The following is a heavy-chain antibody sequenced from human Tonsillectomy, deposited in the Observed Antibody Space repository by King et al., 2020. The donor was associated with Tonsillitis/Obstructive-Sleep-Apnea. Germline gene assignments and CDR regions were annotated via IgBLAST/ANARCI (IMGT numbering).Heavy chain of an antibody. CDR2: IYYSGST. CDR1: GGSISSYY. D-gene: IGHD1-1*01. Sequence: VQLQESGPGLVKPSETLSLTCTVSGGSISSYYWSWIRQPPGKGLEWIGYIYYSGSTNYNPSLKSRVTISVDTSKNQFSLKLSSVTAADTAVYYCARQLDAADYWGQGTLVTVSS. J-gene: IGHJ4*02. V-gene: IGHV4-59*08. CDR3: ARQLDAADY.